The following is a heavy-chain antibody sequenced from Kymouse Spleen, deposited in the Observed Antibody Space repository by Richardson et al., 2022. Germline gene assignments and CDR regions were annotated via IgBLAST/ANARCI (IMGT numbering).Heavy chain of an antibody. CDR1: GGSISSSSYY. Sequence: QLQLQESGPGLVKPSETLSLTCTVSGGSISSSSYYWGWIRQPPGKGLEWIGSIYYSGSTYYNPSLKSRVTISVDTSKNQFSLKLSSVTAADTAVYYCARMRCDSSGWDYYYGMDVWGQGTTVTVSS. D-gene: IGHD6-19*01. J-gene: IGHJ6*02. CDR2: IYYSGST. CDR3: ARMRCDSSGWDYYYGMDV. V-gene: IGHV4-39*01.